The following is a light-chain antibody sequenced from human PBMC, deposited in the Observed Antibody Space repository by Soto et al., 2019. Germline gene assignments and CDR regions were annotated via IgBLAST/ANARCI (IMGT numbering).Light chain of an antibody. J-gene: IGKJ3*01. CDR3: QQRSNWPPET. CDR2: GTS. CDR1: QSVSSSY. V-gene: IGKV3D-20*02. Sequence: EIVWTQSPGTLSLSPGERATLSCRSSQSVSSSYLAWYQQKPGQAPRLLIYGTSSRATGIPDRFSGSGSGTDFTLTISSLEPEDFAVYYCQQRSNWPPETFGPGTRWIS.